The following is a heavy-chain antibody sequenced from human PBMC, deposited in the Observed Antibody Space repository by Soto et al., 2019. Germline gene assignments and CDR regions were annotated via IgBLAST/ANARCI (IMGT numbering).Heavy chain of an antibody. D-gene: IGHD4-17*01. Sequence: GASVKVSCKASGYTFTSYGISWVRQAPGQGLEWMGWISTYNGNTNYAQKFQGRVTMTTDTSTSTACMELRSLRSDDTAVYYCARVDGDYDLLIRRYYFDYWGQGTLVTVS. J-gene: IGHJ4*02. CDR2: ISTYNGNT. CDR1: GYTFTSYG. V-gene: IGHV1-18*04. CDR3: ARVDGDYDLLIRRYYFDY.